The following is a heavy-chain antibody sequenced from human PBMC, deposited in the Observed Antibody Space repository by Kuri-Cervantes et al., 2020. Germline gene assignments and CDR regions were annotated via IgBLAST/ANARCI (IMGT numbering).Heavy chain of an antibody. J-gene: IGHJ6*02. D-gene: IGHD1-26*01. CDR1: GFTFSNYW. V-gene: IGHV3-7*03. CDR2: IKQDGSEK. CDR3: AKDIKSGSYDHYYGMDV. Sequence: GESLKISCASSGFTFSNYWMSWVRQAPGKGLEWVANIKQDGSEKDYVDSVKGRFTISRDNAKNSLYLQMNGLRAEDTALYYCAKDIKSGSYDHYYGMDVWGQGTTVTVSS.